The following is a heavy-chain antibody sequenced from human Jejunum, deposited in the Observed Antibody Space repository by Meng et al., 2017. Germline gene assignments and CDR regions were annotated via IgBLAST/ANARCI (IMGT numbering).Heavy chain of an antibody. Sequence: QAQLLDSGPGLWKPSGTVSLTCAVSGGSIMNNNGWSWVRQPPGKGLEWIGEISHTGRINYNPSLKSRVTISLDKSKNQFSLDLTSVTGADTAVYYCARDLLDPNIAATGWFDPWGQGTLVTVSS. CDR3: ARDLLDPNIAATGWFDP. J-gene: IGHJ5*02. CDR2: ISHTGRI. V-gene: IGHV4-4*02. D-gene: IGHD2/OR15-2a*01. CDR1: GGSIMNNNG.